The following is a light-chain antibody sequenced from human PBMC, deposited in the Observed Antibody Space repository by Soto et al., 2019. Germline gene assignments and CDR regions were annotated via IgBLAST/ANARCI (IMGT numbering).Light chain of an antibody. CDR3: TSYTSSNTYV. V-gene: IGLV2-14*01. CDR2: DVS. Sequence: QCVLTQPASVSGSPGQSITISSTGTSSDVGGYNYVSWYQQHPGKAPKLMIYDVSNRPSGISNRFSGSKSGITASLTISGFLPEDEADYYCTSYTSSNTYVFGTGTKVT. CDR1: SSDVGGYNY. J-gene: IGLJ1*01.